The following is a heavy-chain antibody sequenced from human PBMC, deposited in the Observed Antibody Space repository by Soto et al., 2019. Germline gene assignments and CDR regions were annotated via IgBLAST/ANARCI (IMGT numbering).Heavy chain of an antibody. V-gene: IGHV4-30-2*01. J-gene: IGHJ4*02. CDR1: GGSISSGGYS. CDR3: ARTPYYDSSGYFDY. Sequence: SETLSLTSAVSGGSISSGGYSWSWIRQPPGKGLEWIGYIYHSGSTYYNPSLESRVTISVDRSKNQFSLKLSSVTAADTAVYYCARTPYYDSSGYFDYWGQGTLVTVSS. CDR2: IYHSGST. D-gene: IGHD3-22*01.